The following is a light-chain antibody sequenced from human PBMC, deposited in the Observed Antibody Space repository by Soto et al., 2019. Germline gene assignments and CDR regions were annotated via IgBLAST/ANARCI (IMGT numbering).Light chain of an antibody. CDR3: CSHTSNGARNWV. V-gene: IGLV2-14*01. CDR2: AVS. CDR1: SNDVGAYNH. Sequence: QSALTQPASVYGSPGQSITISCTGTSNDVGAYNHVSWYQHHPGKAPQLMISAVSNRPSGVSNRFSGSKSGNTASLTTSGLQTEDEADYCCCSHTSNGARNWVFGGGTKLTVL. J-gene: IGLJ3*02.